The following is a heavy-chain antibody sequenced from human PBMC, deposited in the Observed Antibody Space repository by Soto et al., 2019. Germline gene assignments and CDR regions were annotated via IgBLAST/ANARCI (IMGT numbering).Heavy chain of an antibody. D-gene: IGHD2-2*01. CDR3: ARDLGRTAAGYYYYYAMDV. Sequence: GVSLRLSCAASGFTFSNYWMNWVRQAPGKGLEWVANIKQDGSEKYFVDSVKGRFTISRDNAKNPLYLQMNSLRAEDTAVYYCARDLGRTAAGYYYYYAMDVWGQGTTVTVSS. CDR2: IKQDGSEK. CDR1: GFTFSNYW. V-gene: IGHV3-7*01. J-gene: IGHJ6*02.